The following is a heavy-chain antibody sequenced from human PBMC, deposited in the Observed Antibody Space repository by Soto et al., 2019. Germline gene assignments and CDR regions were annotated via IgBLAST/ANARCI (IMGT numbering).Heavy chain of an antibody. CDR2: SIPIFGTA. CDR1: GGTFSSYA. Sequence: SVKVSCKASGGTFSSYAISWVRQAPGQGLEWLGGSIPIFGTANSAQKFQGRVTITADESTSTAYMELSSLRSEEAAVYYCARGRNYVYDHYGMDVWGQGTTVIVS. CDR3: ARGRNYVYDHYGMDV. V-gene: IGHV1-69*13. J-gene: IGHJ6*02. D-gene: IGHD3-16*01.